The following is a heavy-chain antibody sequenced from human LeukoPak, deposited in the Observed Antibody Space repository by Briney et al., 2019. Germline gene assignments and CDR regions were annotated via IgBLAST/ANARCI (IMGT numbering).Heavy chain of an antibody. CDR1: DGSFSGYY. CDR2: INHSGST. Sequence: SETLSLTCAVYDGSFSGYYWSWIRQPPGKGLEWIGEINHSGSTNYNPSLKSRVTISVDTSKNQFSLKLSSVTAADTAVYYCARGRDQYQLLISEAFDIWGQGTMVTVSS. CDR3: ARGRDQYQLLISEAFDI. D-gene: IGHD2-2*01. V-gene: IGHV4-34*01. J-gene: IGHJ3*02.